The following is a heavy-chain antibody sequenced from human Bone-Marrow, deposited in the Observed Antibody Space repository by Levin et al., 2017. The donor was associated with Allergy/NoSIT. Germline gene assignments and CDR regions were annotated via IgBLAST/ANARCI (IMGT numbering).Heavy chain of an antibody. CDR1: GFTFISYW. CDR2: INSDGSST. J-gene: IGHJ4*02. Sequence: GESLKISCAASGFTFISYWMHWVRQAPGKGLVWVSRINSDGSSTSYADSVKGRFTISRDNAKNTLYLHMNSLRAGDTAVYYCARVSHLFYFNSGGYCYDYWGQGTLVTVSS. D-gene: IGHD3-22*01. V-gene: IGHV3-74*01. CDR3: ARVSHLFYFNSGGYCYDY.